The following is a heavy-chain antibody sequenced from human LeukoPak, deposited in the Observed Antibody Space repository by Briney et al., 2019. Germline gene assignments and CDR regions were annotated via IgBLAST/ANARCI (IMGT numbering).Heavy chain of an antibody. V-gene: IGHV3-23*01. CDR1: GFTFSSYA. CDR2: ISGSGGST. J-gene: IGHJ4*02. D-gene: IGHD2-2*01. CDR3: ARFKRAGSCRFDY. Sequence: GGSLRLSCAASGFTFSSYAMSWVRQAPGKGLEWVSAISGSGGSTYYADSVKGRFTISRGSSKNTLYLQMNSLRAEDTAVYYCARFKRAGSCRFDYWGQGTLVTVSS.